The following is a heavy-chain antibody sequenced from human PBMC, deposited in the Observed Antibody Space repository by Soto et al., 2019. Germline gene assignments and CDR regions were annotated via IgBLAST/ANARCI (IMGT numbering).Heavy chain of an antibody. CDR1: GRSFSGYY. D-gene: IGHD2-21*01. V-gene: IGHV4-34*01. CDR2: INHSGST. CDR3: ARGDWACGMDV. J-gene: IGHJ6*02. Sequence: VTLCITCAVCGRSFSGYYWSWIRQPPGKGLEWIGEINHSGSTNYNPSLKSRVTISVDTSKNQFSLKLSSVTAADTAVYYCARGDWACGMDVWGQGSRVTV.